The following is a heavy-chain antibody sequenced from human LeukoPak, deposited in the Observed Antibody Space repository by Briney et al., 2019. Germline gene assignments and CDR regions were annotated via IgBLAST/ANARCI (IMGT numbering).Heavy chain of an antibody. J-gene: IGHJ3*02. Sequence: GGSLRLSCAASGFTVSSNYMSWVRQAPGKGLEWASVIYSGGSTYYADSVKGRFTISRDNSKNTLYLQMNSLRAEDTAVYYCARSRLDVAFDIWGQGTMVTVSS. CDR1: GFTVSSNY. V-gene: IGHV3-53*01. D-gene: IGHD3/OR15-3a*01. CDR2: IYSGGST. CDR3: ARSRLDVAFDI.